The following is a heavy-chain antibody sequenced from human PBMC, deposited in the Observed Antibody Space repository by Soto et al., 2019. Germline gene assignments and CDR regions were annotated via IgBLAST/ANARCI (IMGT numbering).Heavy chain of an antibody. Sequence: PSETLSLTCAVSGGSISSSNWWSWVRQPPGKGLEWIGEIYHSGRTNYNPSLKSRVTISVDKSKNQFSLKLSSVTAADTAVYYCASLYCSGGSCYSNWFDPWGQGTLVTVSS. D-gene: IGHD2-15*01. CDR1: GGSISSSNW. CDR2: IYHSGRT. J-gene: IGHJ5*02. CDR3: ASLYCSGGSCYSNWFDP. V-gene: IGHV4-4*02.